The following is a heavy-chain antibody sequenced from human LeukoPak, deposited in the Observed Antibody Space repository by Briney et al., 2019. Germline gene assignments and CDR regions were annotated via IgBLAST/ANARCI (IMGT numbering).Heavy chain of an antibody. V-gene: IGHV4-39*01. CDR2: IYHSGST. CDR3: ARMFRGVSKNEFEGADY. D-gene: IGHD3-10*01. CDR1: GGSVSSGSYY. J-gene: IGHJ4*02. Sequence: SETLSLTCTVSGGSVSSGSYYWSWIRQSPGKGLEWIGSIYHSGSTYYNPSLKSRVTISVDTSKNQFSLKLSSVTASDTAVIYCARMFRGVSKNEFEGADYWGQGTLVTVSS.